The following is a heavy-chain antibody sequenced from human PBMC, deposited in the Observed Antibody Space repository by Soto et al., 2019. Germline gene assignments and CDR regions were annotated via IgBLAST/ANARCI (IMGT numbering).Heavy chain of an antibody. CDR2: ISYDGSNK. J-gene: IGHJ6*03. V-gene: IGHV3-30*18. CDR1: GFTFSSYG. CDR3: AKDVRTKPTVQWLVQGWWGYYYMDV. D-gene: IGHD6-19*01. Sequence: GGSLRLSCAASGFTFSSYGMHWVRQAPGKGLEWVAVISYDGSNKYYADSVKGRFTISRDNSKNTLYLQMNSLRAEDTAVYYCAKDVRTKPTVQWLVQGWWGYYYMDVWGKGTTVTVSS.